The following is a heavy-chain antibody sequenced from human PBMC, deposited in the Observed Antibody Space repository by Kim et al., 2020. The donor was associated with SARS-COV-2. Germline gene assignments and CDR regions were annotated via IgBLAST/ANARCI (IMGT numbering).Heavy chain of an antibody. Sequence: GESLKISCKASGYIFTNYWIGWVRQMSGKGLEWMGIILPGDSDTTYSPTFQGQVTISADRSINTAYLQWTSLKASDTAMYYCARLRNWKDADMDIWGQGTTVTVSS. J-gene: IGHJ6*02. V-gene: IGHV5-51*01. CDR2: ILPGDSDT. CDR3: ARLRNWKDADMDI. CDR1: GYIFTNYW. D-gene: IGHD1-1*01.